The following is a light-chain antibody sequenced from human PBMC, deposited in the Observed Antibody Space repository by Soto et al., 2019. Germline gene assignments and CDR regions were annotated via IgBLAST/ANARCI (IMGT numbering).Light chain of an antibody. CDR3: QHYNDWPIT. J-gene: IGKJ5*01. V-gene: IGKV3D-15*01. Sequence: EIVMTQSPATLSVSPGARATLSCRASQSVGSDLVWYRQKPGQAPRLLIYDASNRATGIPARFSGSGSGTDFTLTISSLQSEDSGVYFCQHYNDWPITFGQGTRLEI. CDR1: QSVGSD. CDR2: DAS.